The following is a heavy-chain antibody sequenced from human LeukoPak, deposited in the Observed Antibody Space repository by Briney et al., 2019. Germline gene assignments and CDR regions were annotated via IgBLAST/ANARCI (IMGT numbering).Heavy chain of an antibody. Sequence: GGSLRLSCAASGFTFSSYAMSWVRQAPGKGLEWVSAISGSGGSTYYADSVKGRFTISRDNSKNTLYLQMNSLRAEDTAVYYCARDRLSALFSGAFDIWGQGTMVTVSS. J-gene: IGHJ3*02. CDR1: GFTFSSYA. V-gene: IGHV3-23*01. D-gene: IGHD6-19*01. CDR3: ARDRLSALFSGAFDI. CDR2: ISGSGGST.